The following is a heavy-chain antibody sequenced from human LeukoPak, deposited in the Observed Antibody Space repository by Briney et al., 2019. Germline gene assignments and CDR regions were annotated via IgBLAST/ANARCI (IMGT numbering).Heavy chain of an antibody. V-gene: IGHV1-46*01. CDR3: ARDSSGARTDY. CDR1: GYTFTSYY. CDR2: INTSSGST. J-gene: IGHJ4*02. D-gene: IGHD1-14*01. Sequence: ASVKVSCKASGYTFTSYYMHWVRHAPGQGLEWRGIINTSSGSTSYAQKFQGRVPMTRDTSTSTVYMELRSLRSEDRAVNYCARDSSGARTDYWGQGTLVTVSS.